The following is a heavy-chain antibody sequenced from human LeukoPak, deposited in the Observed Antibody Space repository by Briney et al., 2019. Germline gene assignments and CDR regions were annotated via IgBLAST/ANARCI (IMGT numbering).Heavy chain of an antibody. CDR3: ARDLGWRELPYFDY. D-gene: IGHD1-26*01. CDR1: GGSISSYY. CDR2: IYYSGST. Sequence: SETLSLTCTVSGGSISSYYWSWIRQPPGKGLEWIGYIYYSGSTNYNPSLKSRVTISVDTSKNQFSLKLSSVTAADTAVYYCARDLGWRELPYFDYWGQGTLVTVSS. V-gene: IGHV4-59*01. J-gene: IGHJ4*02.